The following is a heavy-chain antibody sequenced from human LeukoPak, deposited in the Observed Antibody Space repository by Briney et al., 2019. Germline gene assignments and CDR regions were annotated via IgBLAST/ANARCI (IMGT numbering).Heavy chain of an antibody. D-gene: IGHD2-21*02. Sequence: SVKVSCKASGCTFTSYGISWVRQAPGQGLDWIGWISAYNGNTNYAQKLQGRVTMTTDTSTSTAYMELRSLRSDATAVSYCARDLTADSLFDYWGQGTLVTVSS. CDR3: ARDLTADSLFDY. J-gene: IGHJ4*02. CDR2: ISAYNGNT. V-gene: IGHV1-18*01. CDR1: GCTFTSYG.